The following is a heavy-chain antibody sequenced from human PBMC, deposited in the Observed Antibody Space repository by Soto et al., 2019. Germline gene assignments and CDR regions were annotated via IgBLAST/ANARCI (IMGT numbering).Heavy chain of an antibody. CDR2: IHHSGST. D-gene: IGHD3-16*01. J-gene: IGHJ4*02. Sequence: QVQLQESGPGLVKPSGTLSLTCAVSGGSINTDYWWSWVRQPPGKGLEWIGEIHHSGSTNYIQSLKSRVTMSLDKSNNQLSLRLGTGTAADTAVYYCARGFDYRWVYWGQGTLVTVSS. CDR1: GGSINTDYW. CDR3: ARGFDYRWVY. V-gene: IGHV4-4*02.